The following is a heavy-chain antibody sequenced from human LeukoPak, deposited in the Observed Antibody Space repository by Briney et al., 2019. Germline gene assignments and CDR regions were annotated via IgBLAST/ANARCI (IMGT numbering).Heavy chain of an antibody. D-gene: IGHD3-16*01. CDR2: ISGSSSYI. CDR3: ARVPNPGFAALDNFLDY. CDR1: GFTFSSCG. J-gene: IGHJ4*02. Sequence: GGSLRFSCAASGFTFSSCGMSWVRQAPGKGLEWVSSISGSSSYIFYADSVKGRFTVSRDNAKNSLYLHMGSLGAEDTAVYYCARVPNPGFAALDNFLDYWGQGALVTVSS. V-gene: IGHV3-21*01.